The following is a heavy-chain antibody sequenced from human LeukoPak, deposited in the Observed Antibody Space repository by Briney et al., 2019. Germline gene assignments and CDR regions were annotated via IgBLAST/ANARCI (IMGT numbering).Heavy chain of an antibody. CDR1: GGSFSGYY. CDR3: AREGYSYGSEGFDY. V-gene: IGHV4-34*01. Sequence: SETLSLTCAVYGGSFSGYYWSWIRQPPGKGLEWMGEINHSGSTNYNPSLKTRVTISVDTSKNQFSLKLSSVTAADTAVYYCAREGYSYGSEGFDYWGQGTLVTVSS. J-gene: IGHJ4*02. D-gene: IGHD5-18*01. CDR2: INHSGST.